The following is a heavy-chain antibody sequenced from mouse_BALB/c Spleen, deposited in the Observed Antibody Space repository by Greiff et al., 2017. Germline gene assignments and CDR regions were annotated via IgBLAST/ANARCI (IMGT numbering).Heavy chain of an antibody. CDR2: ISYSGST. CDR1: GYSITSDYA. J-gene: IGHJ2*01. Sequence: EVKLMESGPGLVKPSQSLSLTCTVTGYSITSDYAWNWIRQFPGNKLEWMGYISYSGSTSYNPSLKSRISITRDTSKNQFFLQLNSVTTEDTATYYCARCPALYYFDYWGQGTTLTVSS. V-gene: IGHV3-2*02. CDR3: ARCPALYYFDY.